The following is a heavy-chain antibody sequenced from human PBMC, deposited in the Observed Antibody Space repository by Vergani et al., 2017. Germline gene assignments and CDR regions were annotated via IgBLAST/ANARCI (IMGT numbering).Heavy chain of an antibody. Sequence: EVDLVESGGGLAQPGGSLRLSCEASGITFWKFGMHWVRQGPGKGLEWVSGISWNSGAVDYADSVRGRFTISRDNAKNSLFLEMNSLRVDDTALYYCAKDRAQVAATPNYFDSWGQGTLVTVSS. D-gene: IGHD2-15*01. CDR3: AKDRAQVAATPNYFDS. V-gene: IGHV3-9*01. CDR1: GITFWKFG. CDR2: ISWNSGAV. J-gene: IGHJ4*02.